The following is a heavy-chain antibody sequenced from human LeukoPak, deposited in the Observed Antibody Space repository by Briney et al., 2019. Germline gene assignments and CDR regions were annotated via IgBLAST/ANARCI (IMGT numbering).Heavy chain of an antibody. D-gene: IGHD5-12*01. CDR1: GGSISSYY. Sequence: SETLSLTCTVSGGSISSYYWSWIPQPPGKGLEWIRYIYYSGSTNYNPSLKSRVTISVDTSKNQFSLTLSSVTAADTAVYYCARVGYSGYEGGRRAFDYWGQGTLVTVSS. CDR2: IYYSGST. CDR3: ARVGYSGYEGGRRAFDY. V-gene: IGHV4-59*01. J-gene: IGHJ4*02.